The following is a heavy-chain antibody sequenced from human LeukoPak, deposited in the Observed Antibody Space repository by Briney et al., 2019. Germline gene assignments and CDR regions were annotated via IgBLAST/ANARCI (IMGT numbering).Heavy chain of an antibody. J-gene: IGHJ4*02. Sequence: ASVKVSCKASGGTFSSYAISWVRQAPGQGLEWMGRIIPILGIANYAQKFQGRVTITADKSTSTAYMELSSLRSEDTAVYYCARITIFGVADYWGQGALVTVSS. V-gene: IGHV1-69*04. CDR2: IIPILGIA. CDR1: GGTFSSYA. D-gene: IGHD3-3*01. CDR3: ARITIFGVADY.